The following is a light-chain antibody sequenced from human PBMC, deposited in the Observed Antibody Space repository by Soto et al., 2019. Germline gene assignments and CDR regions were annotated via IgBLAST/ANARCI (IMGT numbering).Light chain of an antibody. CDR3: QQRSNWLWT. CDR2: DTS. J-gene: IGKJ1*01. CDR1: QSVNTY. V-gene: IGKV3-11*01. Sequence: EIVLTQSPATLSLSPGERATLSCRASQSVNTYLAWYQQKPGQAPRLLIYDTSNKAPGIPARFSGSGSGTDFTLTISSLEPEDFAVYYCQQRSNWLWTFGQGTKVEI.